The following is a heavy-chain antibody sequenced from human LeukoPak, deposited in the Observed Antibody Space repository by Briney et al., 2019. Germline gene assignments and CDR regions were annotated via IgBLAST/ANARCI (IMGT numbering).Heavy chain of an antibody. J-gene: IGHJ5*02. CDR1: GGTFSSYA. D-gene: IGHD6-13*01. Sequence: SVKVSCKASGGTFSSYAISWVRQAPGQGLGWMGGIIPIFGTANYAQKFQGRVTITADESTSTAYMELSSLRSEDTAVYYCAKTAGIAAAGAFDPWGQGTLVTVSS. V-gene: IGHV1-69*01. CDR2: IIPIFGTA. CDR3: AKTAGIAAAGAFDP.